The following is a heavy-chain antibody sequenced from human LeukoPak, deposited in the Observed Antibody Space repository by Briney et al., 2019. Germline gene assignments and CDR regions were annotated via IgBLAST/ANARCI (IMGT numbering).Heavy chain of an antibody. CDR1: GGTFSSYA. CDR3: ATYYYDSSGYYYYFDY. CDR2: IIPILGIA. V-gene: IGHV1-69*04. Sequence: GASVKVSCKAAGGTFSSYAISWVRQARGQGLEWMGRIIPILGIANYAQKFQGRVTITADKSASTAYMELSSLRSEDTAVYYCATYYYDSSGYYYYFDYWGQGTLVTVSS. D-gene: IGHD3-22*01. J-gene: IGHJ4*02.